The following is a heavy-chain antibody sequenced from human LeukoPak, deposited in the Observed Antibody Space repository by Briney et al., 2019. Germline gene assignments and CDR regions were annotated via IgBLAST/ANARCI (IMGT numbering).Heavy chain of an antibody. V-gene: IGHV3-9*01. CDR2: INWNSDSI. CDR3: TSRSLTDY. J-gene: IGHJ4*02. CDR1: GFTFDDYA. D-gene: IGHD4/OR15-4a*01. Sequence: GGSLRLSCAVSGFTFDDYAMHWVRQVPGKGLEWVSGINWNSDSIGYADSVKGRFTTSRDNAKNSLYLQMNSLKTEDTAVYYCTSRSLTDYWGQGTLVTVSS.